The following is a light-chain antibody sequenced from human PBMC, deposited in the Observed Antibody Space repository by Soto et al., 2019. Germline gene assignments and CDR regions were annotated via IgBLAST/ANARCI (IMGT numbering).Light chain of an antibody. V-gene: IGKV3-20*01. CDR1: QSVNSLF. CDR2: VTT. Sequence: ELVLTQSPGTLSLSPGERATLSCRASQSVNSLFFGWHQQKPGQAPRLLIYVTTNRAAGIPDRFSGRGSGTGFTLTISRLEPEDSAVYFCQQYGISPKTFGQGTKVDIK. CDR3: QQYGISPKT. J-gene: IGKJ1*01.